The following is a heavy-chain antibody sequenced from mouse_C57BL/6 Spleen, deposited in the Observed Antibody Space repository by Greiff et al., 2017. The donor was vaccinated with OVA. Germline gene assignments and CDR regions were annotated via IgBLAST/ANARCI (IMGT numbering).Heavy chain of an antibody. D-gene: IGHD2-2*01. CDR2: IYPGDGDT. J-gene: IGHJ4*01. CDR1: GYAFSSSW. Sequence: VQLQEPGPELVKPGASVKISCKASGYAFSSSWMNWVKQRPGKGLEWIGRIYPGDGDTNYNGKFKGKATLTVDTSSSTAYMQLSSLTSEDSAVYFCARGGYGRDYAMDYWGQGTSVTVAS. V-gene: IGHV1-82*01. CDR3: ARGGYGRDYAMDY.